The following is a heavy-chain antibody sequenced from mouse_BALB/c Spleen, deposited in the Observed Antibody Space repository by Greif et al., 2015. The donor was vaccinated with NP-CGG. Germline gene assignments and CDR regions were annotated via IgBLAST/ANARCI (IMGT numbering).Heavy chain of an antibody. J-gene: IGHJ2*01. D-gene: IGHD2-14*01. V-gene: IGHV1-9*01. Sequence: VQLQQSGAELMKPGASVKISCKATGYTFSSYWIEWVKQRPGHGLEWIGEILPGSGSTNYSEKFKGKATFTADTSSNTAYMQLSSLTSEDSAVYYCARSDYRYDVDYWGQGTTLTVSS. CDR2: ILPGSGST. CDR1: GYTFSSYW. CDR3: ARSDYRYDVDY.